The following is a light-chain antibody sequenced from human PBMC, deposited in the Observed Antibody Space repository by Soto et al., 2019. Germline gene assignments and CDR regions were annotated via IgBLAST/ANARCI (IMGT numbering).Light chain of an antibody. J-gene: IGKJ1*01. CDR3: QQFNSYPRT. CDR2: DAS. CDR1: QGISSA. V-gene: IGKV1-13*02. Sequence: AIQLTQSPSSLSASVGDRVTITCRASQGISSALAWYQQKPGKAPKLLIYDASSLESGVPSRFSVSGSGTDFTLTIRSLQPEDLATYYSQQFNSYPRTFGQGTKVEIK.